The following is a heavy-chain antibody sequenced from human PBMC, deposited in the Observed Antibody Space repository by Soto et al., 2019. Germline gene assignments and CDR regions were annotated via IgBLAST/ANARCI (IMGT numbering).Heavy chain of an antibody. D-gene: IGHD4-17*01. CDR2: FDPDEAET. J-gene: IGHJ5*02. V-gene: IGHV1-24*01. CDR1: GYTLNELA. CDR3: TTYHGDYNFDH. Sequence: QVQLVQSGAEVKKPGASVKVSCKVSGYTLNELAMHWVRQAPGKGLEWLGGFDPDEAETIYAQHFQGRVTMTEDTYTDTVYMELSSLRSEDTALYFCTTYHGDYNFDHWGQGTLVTVSS.